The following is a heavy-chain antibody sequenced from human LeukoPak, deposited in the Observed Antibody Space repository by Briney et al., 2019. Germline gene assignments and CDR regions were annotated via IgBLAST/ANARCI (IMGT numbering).Heavy chain of an antibody. Sequence: ASVKVSCKASGYTFTGYYMHWVRQAPGQGLEWMGWINPNTGGTNYAQKFQGRVTMTSDTSISTDYMELSRLRSDDTAVYYCTRERVDHVVVPAAEIDAWGQGTPVTVSS. CDR1: GYTFTGYY. CDR3: TRERVDHVVVPAAEIDA. J-gene: IGHJ5*01. D-gene: IGHD2-2*01. CDR2: INPNTGGT. V-gene: IGHV1-2*02.